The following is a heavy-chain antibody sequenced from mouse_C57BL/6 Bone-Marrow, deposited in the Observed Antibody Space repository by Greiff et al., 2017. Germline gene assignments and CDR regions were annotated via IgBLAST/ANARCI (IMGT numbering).Heavy chain of an antibody. Sequence: QVQLQQSGAELVRPGTSVKVSCKASGYAFTNYLIEWVKQRPGQGVEWIGVINPGSGGTNYNEKFKGKATLTADKSSSTAYMQLSSLTSEDSAVYFCARRSDLLWLRGSFYWGQGTLVTVSA. J-gene: IGHJ3*01. D-gene: IGHD2-2*01. CDR1: GYAFTNYL. V-gene: IGHV1-54*01. CDR3: ARRSDLLWLRGSFY. CDR2: INPGSGGT.